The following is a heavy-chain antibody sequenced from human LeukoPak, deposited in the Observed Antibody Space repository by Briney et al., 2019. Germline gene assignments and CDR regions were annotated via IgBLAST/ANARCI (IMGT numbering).Heavy chain of an antibody. Sequence: ASVKVSCKASGYTFTSYGISWVRQAPGQGLEWMGWISAYNGNTNYVQKLQGRVTMTTDTSTSTAYMELRSLRSDDTAVYYCARGRIYYDSRWWFDPWGQGTLVTVSS. CDR3: ARGRIYYDSRWWFDP. CDR1: GYTFTSYG. CDR2: ISAYNGNT. D-gene: IGHD3-22*01. V-gene: IGHV1-18*01. J-gene: IGHJ5*02.